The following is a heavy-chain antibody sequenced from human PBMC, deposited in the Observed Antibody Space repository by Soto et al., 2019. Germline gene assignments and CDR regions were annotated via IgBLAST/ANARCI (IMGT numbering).Heavy chain of an antibody. CDR1: GDSIRPNY. Sequence: PSETLSLTCTVSGDSIRPNYWNWIRQPPGKELEWIGYIYYSGSTNYNPSLKSRVTISVDTSKNQFSLKLNSVTAADTAVYYCARDRSARFWGQGTLVTVSS. V-gene: IGHV4-59*01. CDR2: IYYSGST. J-gene: IGHJ4*02. D-gene: IGHD6-25*01. CDR3: ARDRSARF.